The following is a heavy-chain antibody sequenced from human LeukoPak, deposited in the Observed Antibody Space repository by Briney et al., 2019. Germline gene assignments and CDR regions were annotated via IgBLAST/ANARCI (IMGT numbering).Heavy chain of an antibody. CDR1: GYTFTGYG. CDR2: ISAYNGNT. CDR3: ARDSSSWYYYYYGMDV. D-gene: IGHD6-13*01. Sequence: ASVKVSCKASGYTFTGYGVSWVRQAPRQGLEWMGWISAYNGNTDYAEKLQGRVTMTTDTSTSTAYMELRSLGSDDTAVYYCARDSSSWYYYYYGMDVWGQGTTVTVSS. J-gene: IGHJ6*02. V-gene: IGHV1-18*01.